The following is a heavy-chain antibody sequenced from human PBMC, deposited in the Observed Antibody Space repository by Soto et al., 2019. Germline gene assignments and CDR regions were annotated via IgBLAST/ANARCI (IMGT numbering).Heavy chain of an antibody. J-gene: IGHJ5*02. Sequence: RASVKVSCKASGYTFTSYGISWVRQAPGQGLEWMGWISAYNGNTNYAQKLQGRVTMTTDTSTSTAYMELRSLRSDDTAVYYCARDLIAAADPPEYWFDPWGQGTLVTVSS. V-gene: IGHV1-18*04. D-gene: IGHD6-13*01. CDR2: ISAYNGNT. CDR1: GYTFTSYG. CDR3: ARDLIAAADPPEYWFDP.